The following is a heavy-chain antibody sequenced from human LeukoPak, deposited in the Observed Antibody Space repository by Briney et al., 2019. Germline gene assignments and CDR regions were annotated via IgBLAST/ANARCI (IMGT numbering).Heavy chain of an antibody. Sequence: PGRSLRLSCAASGFTFSSYGMHWVRQAPGKGLEWVAVISYDGSNKHYADSVKGRFTISRDNSKNTLYLQMNSLRAEDTAVYYCAREVWGPEYWGQGTLVTVSS. J-gene: IGHJ4*02. CDR1: GFTFSSYG. CDR3: AREVWGPEY. CDR2: ISYDGSNK. D-gene: IGHD1-14*01. V-gene: IGHV3-30*03.